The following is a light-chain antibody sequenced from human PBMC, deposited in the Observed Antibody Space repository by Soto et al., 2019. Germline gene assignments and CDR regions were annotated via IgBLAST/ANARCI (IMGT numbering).Light chain of an antibody. Sequence: IQMTQSPSSVSASVGYRFTITCRASQGISRWLSCYQQKPGKAPKXLIYAASSLQSGVPSRFSVSGSGTDFTLTISSLQNEDVATYYCQQRYSTTRTFCQGTNVDIK. CDR1: QGISRW. CDR3: QQRYSTTRT. CDR2: AAS. J-gene: IGKJ1*01. V-gene: IGKV1-12*01.